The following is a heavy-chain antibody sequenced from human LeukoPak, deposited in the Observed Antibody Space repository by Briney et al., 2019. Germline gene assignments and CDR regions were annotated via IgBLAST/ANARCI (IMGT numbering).Heavy chain of an antibody. D-gene: IGHD3-16*02. V-gene: IGHV3-30*03. CDR3: ARDRERYTVRYYFDY. CDR1: GFAFSSYG. J-gene: IGHJ4*02. Sequence: GRSLRLSCAASGFAFSSYGMHWVRQAPGKGLEWVAVISYDGSNKYYADSVKGRFTISRDNSKNTLYLQMNSLRAEDTAVYYCARDRERYTVRYYFDYWGQGTLVTVSS. CDR2: ISYDGSNK.